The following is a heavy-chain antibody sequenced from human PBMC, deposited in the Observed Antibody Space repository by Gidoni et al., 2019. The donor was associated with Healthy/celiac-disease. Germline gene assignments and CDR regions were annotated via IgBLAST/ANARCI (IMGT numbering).Heavy chain of an antibody. Sequence: QVQLQQWGAGLLKPSETLSLTCAVYGGSFSGYYWSWIRQPPGKGLEWIGEINHSGSTNYNPSLKSRVTISVDTSKNQFSLKLSSVTAADTAVYYCARLRGYSYGGWGQGTLVTVSS. V-gene: IGHV4-34*01. CDR3: ARLRGYSYGG. CDR2: INHSGST. J-gene: IGHJ4*02. D-gene: IGHD5-18*01. CDR1: GGSFSGYY.